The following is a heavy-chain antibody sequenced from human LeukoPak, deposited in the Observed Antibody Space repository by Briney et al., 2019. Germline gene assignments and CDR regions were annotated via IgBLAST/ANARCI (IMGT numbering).Heavy chain of an antibody. V-gene: IGHV3-7*01. CDR2: IKQDGSEK. CDR1: GFTSSSYW. Sequence: PGGSLRLSCAASGFTSSSYWMSWVRQAPGKGLEWVANIKQDGSEKYYVDSVKGRFTISRDNAKNSLYLQMNSLRAEDTAVYYCAREQLARSYYFDYWGQGTLVTVSS. CDR3: AREQLARSYYFDY. D-gene: IGHD6-13*01. J-gene: IGHJ4*02.